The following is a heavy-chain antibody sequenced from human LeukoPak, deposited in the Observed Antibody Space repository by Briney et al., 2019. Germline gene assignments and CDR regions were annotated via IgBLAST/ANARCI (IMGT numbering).Heavy chain of an antibody. V-gene: IGHV3-7*01. J-gene: IGHJ4*02. D-gene: IGHD6-13*01. CDR3: ARAGYSSSWYISRDY. CDR2: IKEDGSEK. CDR1: AFTFSSYW. Sequence: PGGSLRLSCAASAFTFSSYWMTWVRQAPGKGLEWVANIKEDGSEKYYVDSVKGRFTISRDNAKNSLYLQMNSLRAEDTAVYYCARAGYSSSWYISRDYWGQGTLVTVSS.